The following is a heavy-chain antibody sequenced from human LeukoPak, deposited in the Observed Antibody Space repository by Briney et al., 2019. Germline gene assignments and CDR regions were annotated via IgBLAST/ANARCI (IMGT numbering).Heavy chain of an antibody. CDR1: GFTFDDYA. Sequence: GRSLRLSCAASGFTFDDYAMHWVRQAPGKGLEWVSGISWNSGSIGYADSVKGRFTISRDNAKNSPYLQMNSLRAEDTALYYCAKLPMTTVTTDGMDVWGQGTTVTVSS. CDR2: ISWNSGSI. CDR3: AKLPMTTVTTDGMDV. D-gene: IGHD4-17*01. V-gene: IGHV3-9*01. J-gene: IGHJ6*02.